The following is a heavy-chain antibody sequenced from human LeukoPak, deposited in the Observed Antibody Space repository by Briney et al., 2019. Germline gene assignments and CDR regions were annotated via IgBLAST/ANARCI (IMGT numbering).Heavy chain of an antibody. CDR1: GYTFTSYG. CDR3: ARDRTDIVVVPAAIDY. CDR2: ISAYNGNT. J-gene: IGHJ4*02. D-gene: IGHD2-2*01. Sequence: ASVKVSCKASGYTFTSYGISWVRQAPGQGLEWMGWISAYNGNTNYAQKFQGRVTMTRDTSISTAYMELSRLRSDDTAVYYCARDRTDIVVVPAAIDYWGQGTLVTVSS. V-gene: IGHV1-18*01.